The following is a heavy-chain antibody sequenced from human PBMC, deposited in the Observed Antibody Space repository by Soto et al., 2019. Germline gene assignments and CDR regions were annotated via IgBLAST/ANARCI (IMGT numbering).Heavy chain of an antibody. Sequence: SVKVSCKASGGTFSSYTISWVRQAPGQGLEWMGRIIPILGTANYAQKFQGRVTITADKSTSTAYMEMSSLRSEDTAVYYCARDPKVFDFWGQGTLVTVSS. J-gene: IGHJ4*02. CDR1: GGTFSSYT. CDR2: IIPILGTA. V-gene: IGHV1-69*08. CDR3: ARDPKVFDF.